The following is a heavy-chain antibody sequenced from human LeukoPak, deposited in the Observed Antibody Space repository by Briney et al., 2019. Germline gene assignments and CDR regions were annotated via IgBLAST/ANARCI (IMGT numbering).Heavy chain of an antibody. D-gene: IGHD7-27*01. J-gene: IGHJ4*02. CDR1: GGSISSYY. CDR2: IYYSGST. Sequence: SETLSLTCTVSGGSISSYYWSWIRQPPGKGLEWIGYIYYSGSTNYNPSLKSRVTTSVDTSKNQFSPKLSSVTAADTAVYYCARLTGDPDYFDYWGQGTLVTVSS. CDR3: ARLTGDPDYFDY. V-gene: IGHV4-59*01.